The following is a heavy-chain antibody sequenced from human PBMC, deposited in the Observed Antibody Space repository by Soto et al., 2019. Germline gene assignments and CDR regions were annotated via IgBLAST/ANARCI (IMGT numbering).Heavy chain of an antibody. CDR1: GFTFTTYD. CDR2: VGSSGDT. V-gene: IGHV3-13*01. J-gene: IGHJ4*02. Sequence: EGQLVDSGGGLVQPGGSLRLSCAASGFTFTTYDMHWVRQARGKGLEWVSAVGSSGDTYYADSVRGRFTISRDDASNSFSLQMNSLRAGDTAVYYCFSLGARIYWGQGTLVTVSS. D-gene: IGHD7-27*01. CDR3: FSLGARIY.